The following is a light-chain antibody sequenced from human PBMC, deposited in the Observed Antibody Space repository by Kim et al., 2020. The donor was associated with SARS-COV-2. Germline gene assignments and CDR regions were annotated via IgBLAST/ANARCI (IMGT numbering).Light chain of an antibody. J-gene: IGKJ2*01. V-gene: IGKV3-11*01. CDR3: QQRSDWPRT. CDR1: QHINTF. Sequence: SLSAGEMATLSCGASQHINTFLAWYQQKPGQPPTLLLYDASKRATGVPARLRGSGSGTNFTLTISDLEPEDSAVYFCQQRSDWPRTFGQGTKLEI. CDR2: DAS.